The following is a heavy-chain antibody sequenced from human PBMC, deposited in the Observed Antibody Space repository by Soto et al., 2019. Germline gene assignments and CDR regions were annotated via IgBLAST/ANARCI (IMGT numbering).Heavy chain of an antibody. Sequence: SETLSLTCSIYSGSFSGYYWSWIRQPPGKGLEWIGEISQSGNTNYSPSLKSRVAISIDTSKKQFSLNLASGSAAATDVYNCVRAPTLSSSSQTRPDFWGQGTLVTVSS. V-gene: IGHV4-34*01. CDR3: VRAPTLSSSSQTRPDF. J-gene: IGHJ4*02. CDR2: ISQSGNT. CDR1: SGSFSGYY. D-gene: IGHD6-6*01.